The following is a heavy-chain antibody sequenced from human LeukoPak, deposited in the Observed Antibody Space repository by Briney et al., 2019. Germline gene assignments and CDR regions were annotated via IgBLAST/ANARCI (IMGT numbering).Heavy chain of an antibody. CDR1: GYTFTSYV. D-gene: IGHD1-1*01. V-gene: IGHV1-18*01. CDR2: MSANNGNT. CDR3: ARVSGPRALWKGAVAFDI. Sequence: ASVKVSCKASGYTFTSYVISGLRQAPEQGLEGMGWMSANNGNTNYAQKLQGRVTMTTDTSTSTAYMEMRSLRSDDTAVYYGARVSGPRALWKGAVAFDIWGQGTMVTVSS. J-gene: IGHJ3*02.